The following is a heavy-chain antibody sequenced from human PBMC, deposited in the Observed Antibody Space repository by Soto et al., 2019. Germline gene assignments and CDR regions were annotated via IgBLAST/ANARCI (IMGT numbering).Heavy chain of an antibody. D-gene: IGHD6-6*01. V-gene: IGHV4-34*01. CDR3: ARVREQLVLDY. Sequence: SETLSLTCAVYGGSFSGYYWSWIRQPPGKGLEWTGEINHSGSTNYNPSLKSRVTISVDTSKNQFSLKLSSVTAADTAVYYCARVREQLVLDYWGQGTLVTVSS. J-gene: IGHJ4*02. CDR2: INHSGST. CDR1: GGSFSGYY.